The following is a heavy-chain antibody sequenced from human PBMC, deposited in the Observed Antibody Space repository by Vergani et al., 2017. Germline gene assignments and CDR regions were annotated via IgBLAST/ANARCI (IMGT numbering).Heavy chain of an antibody. V-gene: IGHV1-69*17. CDR1: GGTFSSYA. Sequence: QVQLVQSGAEVKKPGSSVKVSCKASGGTFSSYAISWVRQAPGQGLEWMGGIIPIFGIANYAQKFQGRVTITADKSTSTAYMELSSLRSEATAVYYCARPPRGYSSGWLGWFDPWGQGTLVTVSS. D-gene: IGHD6-19*01. J-gene: IGHJ5*02. CDR2: IIPIFGIA. CDR3: ARPPRGYSSGWLGWFDP.